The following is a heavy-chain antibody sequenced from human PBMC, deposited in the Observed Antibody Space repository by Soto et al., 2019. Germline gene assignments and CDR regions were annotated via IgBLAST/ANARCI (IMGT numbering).Heavy chain of an antibody. CDR1: GFTFVTYT. Sequence: WGSLRLSCVASGFTFVTYTMNFFRHSPCKWLEWVSGIRGFSPYTFYAESVKGRFTISRDNAKNSLYLQMNSLGVEDTAVYYCARDRGYDAHDYYYNAMDVWGQGTTVTVSS. J-gene: IGHJ6*02. D-gene: IGHD2-15*01. CDR3: ARDRGYDAHDYYYNAMDV. CDR2: IRGFSPYT. V-gene: IGHV3-21*01.